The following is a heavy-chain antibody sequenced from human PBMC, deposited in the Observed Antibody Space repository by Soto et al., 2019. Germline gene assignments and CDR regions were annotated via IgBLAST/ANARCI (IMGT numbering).Heavy chain of an antibody. CDR1: GYTFTTYA. Sequence: ASVKVSFKASGYTFTTYAMHWVRQAPGQRLEWMGWINAGNGNTKYSQKFQGRVTITRDTSASTAYMELSSLRSEDTAVYYCARDRSVAVAGPGWFDPWGQGTLVTVSS. CDR2: INAGNGNT. D-gene: IGHD6-19*01. J-gene: IGHJ5*02. V-gene: IGHV1-3*01. CDR3: ARDRSVAVAGPGWFDP.